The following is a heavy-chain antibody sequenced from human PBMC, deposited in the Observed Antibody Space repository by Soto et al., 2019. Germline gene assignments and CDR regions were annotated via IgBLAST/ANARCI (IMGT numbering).Heavy chain of an antibody. Sequence: QVQLVESGGGVVQPGGSLRLSCAASGFTFNTYTIDWVRQVPGKGLAWVAVISYDGSKIFYADSVKGRFTISRDNSKNTLYLQLNSLRPEDTAIYHCARGRGFYFYAMDVWGQGTSVTVSS. CDR2: ISYDGSKI. V-gene: IGHV3-30*01. CDR1: GFTFNTYT. CDR3: ARGRGFYFYAMDV. J-gene: IGHJ6*02.